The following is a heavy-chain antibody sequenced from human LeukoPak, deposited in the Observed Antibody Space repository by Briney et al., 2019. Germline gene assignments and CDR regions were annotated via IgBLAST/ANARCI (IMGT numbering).Heavy chain of an antibody. CDR1: GFTFSSYA. V-gene: IGHV3-64D*09. CDR2: ISSNGGST. D-gene: IGHD2-21*02. Sequence: GGSLRLSCSASGFTFSSYAMHWVRQAPGKGLEYVSAISSNGGSTYYADSVKGRFTISRDNSKNTLYLQMSSLRVEDTAAYYCVKGTHIVVVTAIPNWFDPWGQGTLVTVSS. J-gene: IGHJ5*02. CDR3: VKGTHIVVVTAIPNWFDP.